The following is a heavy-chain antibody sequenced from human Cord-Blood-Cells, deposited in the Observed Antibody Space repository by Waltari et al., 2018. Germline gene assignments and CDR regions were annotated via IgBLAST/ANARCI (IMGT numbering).Heavy chain of an antibody. CDR3: AREYWYFDL. V-gene: IGHV1-2*02. Sequence: QVQLVQSGAEVKKPGASVKVSCKASGYTFIGYYMHWVRQAPGQGREWMVWINPNGGGTNYAPKFKGRVTMTMDTSISTAYMELSRLRSDDMAVYYCAREYWYFDLWGRGTLVTVSS. CDR1: GYTFIGYY. J-gene: IGHJ2*01. CDR2: INPNGGGT.